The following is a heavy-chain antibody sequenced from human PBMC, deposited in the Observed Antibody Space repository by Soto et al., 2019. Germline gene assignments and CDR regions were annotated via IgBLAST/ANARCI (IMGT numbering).Heavy chain of an antibody. Sequence: GGSLRLSCAASGFTFSNHGMHWVRQTPGKGLERVAVIWYDGSNKYYADSVKGRFTISRDNSKNTLYLEMNSLRGEDTAVYHCAGSTGYCSGENCYDWFDPWGQGTLVTVSS. D-gene: IGHD2-15*01. CDR3: AGSTGYCSGENCYDWFDP. V-gene: IGHV3-33*01. CDR1: GFTFSNHG. CDR2: IWYDGSNK. J-gene: IGHJ5*02.